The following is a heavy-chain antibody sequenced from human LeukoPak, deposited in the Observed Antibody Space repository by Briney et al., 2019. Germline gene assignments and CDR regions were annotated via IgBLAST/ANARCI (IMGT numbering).Heavy chain of an antibody. CDR1: GFTFSNYW. CDR3: SRGYSGNYRVDY. D-gene: IGHD1-26*01. V-gene: IGHV3-74*01. J-gene: IGHJ4*02. CDR2: INTDGSST. Sequence: GGSLRLSCAASGFTFSNYWMHWVRQAPGKGLVWVSRINTDGSSTTYADFVKGRFTISRDNAKNTLYLQMNSLRAEDTAVYFCSRGYSGNYRVDYWGQGTLVTVSP.